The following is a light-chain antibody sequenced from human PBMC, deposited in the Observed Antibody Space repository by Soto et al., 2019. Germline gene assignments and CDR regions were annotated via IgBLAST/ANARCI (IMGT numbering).Light chain of an antibody. CDR2: AAC. Sequence: DIHSTHSPSFLTASVRDIVTITCRASQEINRHLSCYQQGPVKAHKLLISAACTLQSGVPSRFSGSASGTEFTLTISSLEPEDFATYYCQQVSGHPLNFGGGTKVDI. CDR1: QEINRH. V-gene: IGKV1-9*01. CDR3: QQVSGHPLN. J-gene: IGKJ4*01.